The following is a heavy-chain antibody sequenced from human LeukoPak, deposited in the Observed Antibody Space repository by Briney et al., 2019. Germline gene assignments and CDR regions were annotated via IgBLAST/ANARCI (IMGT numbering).Heavy chain of an antibody. CDR1: GYSFTDYY. V-gene: IGHV1-46*01. J-gene: IGHJ4*02. CDR3: ARDGSGSPAFDY. Sequence: ASVKVSCTTSGYSFTDYYMHWVRQAPGQGLEWMGIINTSGGSTSYAKKFQGRVTMTRDTSTSTVYMQLSSLRSEDTAVYYCARDGSGSPAFDYWGQGTLVTVSS. D-gene: IGHD1-26*01. CDR2: INTSGGST.